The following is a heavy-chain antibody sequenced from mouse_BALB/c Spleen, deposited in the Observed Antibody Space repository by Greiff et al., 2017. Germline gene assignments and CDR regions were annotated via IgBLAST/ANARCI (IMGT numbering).Heavy chain of an antibody. CDR1: GYTFTDYN. V-gene: IGHV1S29*02. CDR2: IYPYNGGT. D-gene: IGHD2-1*01. Sequence: VQLKESGPELVKPGASVKISCKASGYTFTDYNMHWVKQSHGKSLEWIGYIYPYNGGTGYNQKFKSKATLTVDNSSSTAYMELRSLTSEDSAVYYCAREDGNYVFYYFDYWGQGTTLTVSS. CDR3: AREDGNYVFYYFDY. J-gene: IGHJ2*01.